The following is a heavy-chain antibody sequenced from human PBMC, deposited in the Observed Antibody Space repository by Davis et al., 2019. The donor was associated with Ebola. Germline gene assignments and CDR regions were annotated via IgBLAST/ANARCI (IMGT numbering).Heavy chain of an antibody. V-gene: IGHV3-30*18. J-gene: IGHJ5*02. CDR1: GFTFSDHW. CDR3: AKDRAGELLYH. Sequence: GESLKISCAASGFTFSDHWMSWVRQAPGKGLEWVAVISYDGSNKYYADSVKGRFTISRDNSKNTLYLQMNSLRAEDTAVYYCAKDRAGELLYHWGQGTLVTVSS. CDR2: ISYDGSNK. D-gene: IGHD3-10*01.